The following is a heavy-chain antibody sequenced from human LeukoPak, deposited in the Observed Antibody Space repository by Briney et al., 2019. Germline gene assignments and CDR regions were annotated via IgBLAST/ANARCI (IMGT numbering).Heavy chain of an antibody. CDR1: GFTFSSFW. D-gene: IGHD3-3*01. CDR2: MKQDGSQK. CDR3: ARLREIPVFGVVTKSTSYFDY. J-gene: IGHJ4*02. Sequence: GGSLRLSCAASGFTFSSFWMSWVRQAPGKGLEWVANMKQDGSQKYYVDSVKGRFTISRDNAKNSLYLQMNSLRAEDTAVYYCARLREIPVFGVVTKSTSYFDYWGQGTLVTVSS. V-gene: IGHV3-7*01.